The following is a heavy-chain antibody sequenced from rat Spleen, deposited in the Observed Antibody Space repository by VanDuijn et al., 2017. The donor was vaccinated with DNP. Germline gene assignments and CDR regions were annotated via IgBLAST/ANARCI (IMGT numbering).Heavy chain of an antibody. CDR1: GFTFSDYY. CDR2: ISYDGSST. CDR3: ARHAATVPHAMDA. D-gene: IGHD1-1*01. Sequence: EVQLVESGGGLVQPGRSLKLSCAASGFTFSDYYMAWVRQAPKKGLEWVASISYDGSSTYYRDSVKGRFTISRDNAKSTLYLQMDSLRSEDTATYYCARHAATVPHAMDAWGQGTSVTVSS. V-gene: IGHV5-7*01. J-gene: IGHJ4*01.